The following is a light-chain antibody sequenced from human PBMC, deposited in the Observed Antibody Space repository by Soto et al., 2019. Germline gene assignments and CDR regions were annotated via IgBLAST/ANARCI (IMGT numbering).Light chain of an antibody. Sequence: DIQMTQSPSSLSASVGDRVTITCRASQSISNYLNWYQQKPGKAPKVLIYAASSLQSGVPSRFSGSGSGTDFTLTISSLQPEDFATYYCQQSYSIPHTFGQGTKLEIK. V-gene: IGKV1-39*01. CDR2: AAS. J-gene: IGKJ2*01. CDR3: QQSYSIPHT. CDR1: QSISNY.